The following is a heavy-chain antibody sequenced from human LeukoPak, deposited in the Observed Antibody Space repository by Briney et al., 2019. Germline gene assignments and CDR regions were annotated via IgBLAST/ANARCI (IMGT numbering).Heavy chain of an antibody. CDR2: ISSRSSTK. Sequence: PGGSLRLSCAASGFTFSDYSMNWVRQAPGKGLEWVSDISSRSSTKYYADSVKDRFTISRDNAKNSLYLQMNSLRAEDTAIYYCPRGSSPIDCWGQGTLVTVSS. D-gene: IGHD6-13*01. V-gene: IGHV3-48*01. J-gene: IGHJ4*02. CDR1: GFTFSDYS. CDR3: PRGSSPIDC.